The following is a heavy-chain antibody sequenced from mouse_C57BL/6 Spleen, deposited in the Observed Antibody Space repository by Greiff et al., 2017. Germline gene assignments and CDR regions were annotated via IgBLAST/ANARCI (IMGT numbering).Heavy chain of an antibody. V-gene: IGHV1-72*01. D-gene: IGHD1-1*01. Sequence: VQLQQSGAELVKPGASVKLSCKASGYPFTSYWMHWVKQRPGRGLEWIGRIDPNSGGTKYNEKFTSKATLTVDKPSSTAYMQRSSLTSEDSAVYYCAIGGITTVVGDYAMDYWGQGTSVTVSS. CDR2: IDPNSGGT. J-gene: IGHJ4*01. CDR3: AIGGITTVVGDYAMDY. CDR1: GYPFTSYW.